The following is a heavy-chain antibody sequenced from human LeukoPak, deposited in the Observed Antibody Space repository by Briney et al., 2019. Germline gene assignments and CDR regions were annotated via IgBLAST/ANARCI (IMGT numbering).Heavy chain of an antibody. V-gene: IGHV3-48*04. J-gene: IGHJ6*03. CDR2: ISSSSSTI. CDR1: GFTFSSYS. D-gene: IGHD1-26*01. CDR3: ARDILVGATSYYYMDV. Sequence: TGGSLRLSWAASGFTFSSYSMSWVRQAPGKGLGWVSYISSSSSTIYYADYVKGRFTISRDNAKNSLYLQMNSLRAEDTAVYYCARDILVGATSYYYMDVWGKGTTVTVSS.